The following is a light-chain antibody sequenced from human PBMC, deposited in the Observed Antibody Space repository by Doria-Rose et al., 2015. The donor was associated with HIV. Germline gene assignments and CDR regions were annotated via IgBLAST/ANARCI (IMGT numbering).Light chain of an antibody. V-gene: IGKV1-39*01. Sequence: DIQMTQSPSSLSASVGDRVTITCRASQTISGYLNWYQQKPGTAPKLLIYAASSLQSGVPSRFSGSGSGTDFTLTISSLQPEDFATYYCQQSHRIPFTFGPGTKVDFK. J-gene: IGKJ3*01. CDR1: QTISGY. CDR2: AAS. CDR3: QQSHRIPFT.